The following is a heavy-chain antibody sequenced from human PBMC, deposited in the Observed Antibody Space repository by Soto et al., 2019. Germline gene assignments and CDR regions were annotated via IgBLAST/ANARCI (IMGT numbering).Heavy chain of an antibody. J-gene: IGHJ3*02. CDR3: AKDGRKSGCTTEWRAFDI. Sequence: GGSLRLSCAASGFTFSSYAMSWVRQAPGKGLEWVSAISGSGGSTYYADSVKGRFTISRDNSKNTLYLQMNSLRAEDTAVYYCAKDGRKSGCTTEWRAFDIWGQGTMVTVSS. V-gene: IGHV3-23*01. CDR1: GFTFSSYA. D-gene: IGHD6-19*01. CDR2: ISGSGGST.